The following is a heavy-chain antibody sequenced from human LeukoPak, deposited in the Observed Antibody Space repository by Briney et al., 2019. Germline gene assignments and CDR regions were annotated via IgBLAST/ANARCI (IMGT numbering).Heavy chain of an antibody. D-gene: IGHD5-24*01. CDR3: ARGRLSRRDGYNLWEQIYYYYYMDV. CDR2: IYYSGST. Sequence: KPSETLSLTCTVSGGSISSYYWSWIRQPPGKGLEWIGYIYYSGSTNYNPSLKSRVTISVDTSKNQFSLKLSSVTAADTAVYYCARGRLSRRDGYNLWEQIYYYYYMDVWGKGTTVTVSS. J-gene: IGHJ6*03. V-gene: IGHV4-59*12. CDR1: GGSISSYY.